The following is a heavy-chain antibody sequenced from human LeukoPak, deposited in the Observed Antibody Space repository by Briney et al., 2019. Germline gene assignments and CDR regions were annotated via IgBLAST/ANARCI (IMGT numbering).Heavy chain of an antibody. CDR3: AKEGYSYGWGYFDY. D-gene: IGHD5-18*01. J-gene: IGHJ4*02. CDR1: GFTFSSYS. Sequence: GGSLRLSCAASGFTFSSYSMNWVRQAPGKGLEWVSSISGSGGSTYYADSVKGRFTISRDNSKNTVYLQMNSLRAEDTAIYYCAKEGYSYGWGYFDYWGQGTLVTVSS. V-gene: IGHV3-23*01. CDR2: ISGSGGST.